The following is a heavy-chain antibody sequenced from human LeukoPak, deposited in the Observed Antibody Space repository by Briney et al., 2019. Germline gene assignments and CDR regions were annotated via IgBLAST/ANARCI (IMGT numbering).Heavy chain of an antibody. D-gene: IGHD3-22*01. J-gene: IGHJ4*02. Sequence: PSETLSLTCAVYGGSFSGYYWSWIRQPPGKGLERIGEIDHSGSTNYSPSLKSRVTISLDTSKNQFSLKLSSVTAADTAVYYCARGRVVGLFSYDSSGYYYNYWGQGTLVTVSS. CDR1: GGSFSGYY. CDR2: IDHSGST. CDR3: ARGRVVGLFSYDSSGYYYNY. V-gene: IGHV4-34*01.